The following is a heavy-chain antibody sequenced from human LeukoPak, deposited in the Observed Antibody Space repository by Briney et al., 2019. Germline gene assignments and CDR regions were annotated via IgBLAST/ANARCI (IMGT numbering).Heavy chain of an antibody. J-gene: IGHJ6*02. D-gene: IGHD5-12*01. Sequence: GGSLRLSCAASGFTFTSYTMTWVRQAPGKGLEWVSSISSSSSYIYYADSVKGRFTISRDNAKNSLYLQMNSLRAEDTAVYYCARGGVYYYYYGMDVWGQGTTVTVSS. CDR3: ARGGVYYYYYGMDV. V-gene: IGHV3-21*04. CDR2: ISSSSSYI. CDR1: GFTFTSYT.